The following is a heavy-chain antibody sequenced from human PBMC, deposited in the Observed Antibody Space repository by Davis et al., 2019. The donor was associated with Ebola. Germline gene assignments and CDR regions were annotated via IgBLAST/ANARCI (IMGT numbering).Heavy chain of an antibody. Sequence: AASVKVSCKASGGTFSNYAISWVRQAPGQGLEWIGGIIPIFGTAYYAQKFQGRVTITAAESTSTAYMELSSLRSEDTAVYYCARGSPGGDPGDYWGQGTLVTVSS. V-gene: IGHV1-69*13. CDR3: ARGSPGGDPGDY. D-gene: IGHD2-21*02. CDR2: IIPIFGTA. J-gene: IGHJ4*02. CDR1: GGTFSNYA.